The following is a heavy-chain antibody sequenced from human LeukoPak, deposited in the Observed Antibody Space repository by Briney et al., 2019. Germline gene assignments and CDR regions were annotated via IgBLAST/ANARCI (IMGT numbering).Heavy chain of an antibody. J-gene: IGHJ3*02. CDR3: ARHPSGRIQLWLRGDDAFDI. V-gene: IGHV4-61*08. D-gene: IGHD5-18*01. CDR1: GGSISSGGYS. Sequence: SETLSLTCAVSGGSISSGGYSWSWIRQPPGKGLEWIGYIYYSGSTNYNPSLKSRVTISVDTSKNQFSLKLSSVTAADTAVYYCARHPSGRIQLWLRGDDAFDIWGQGTMVTVSS. CDR2: IYYSGST.